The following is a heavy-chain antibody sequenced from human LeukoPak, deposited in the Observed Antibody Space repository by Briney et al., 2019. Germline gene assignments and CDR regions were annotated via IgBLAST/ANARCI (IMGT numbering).Heavy chain of an antibody. Sequence: PSQTLSLTCTVSGGSISSGGYYWSWIRQHPGKGLEWIGYIYYSGSTYYNPSLKSRVTISVDTSKNQCSLKLSSVTAADTAVYYCARGHNFDWFDPWGQGTLVTVSS. J-gene: IGHJ5*02. CDR2: IYYSGST. D-gene: IGHD1-1*01. CDR1: GGSISSGGYY. CDR3: ARGHNFDWFDP. V-gene: IGHV4-31*03.